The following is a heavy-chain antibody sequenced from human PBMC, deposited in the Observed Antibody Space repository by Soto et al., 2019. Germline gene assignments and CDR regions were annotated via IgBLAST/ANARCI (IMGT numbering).Heavy chain of an antibody. CDR2: IYHSGST. CDR3: ARAYYSSSWYMYYGMDV. V-gene: IGHV4-4*02. CDR1: SGSISSSNW. Sequence: SETLSLTCAVSSGSISSSNWWSWVRQPPGKGLEWIGEIYHSGSTNYNPSLKSRVTISVDKSKNQFSLKLSSVTAADTAVYYCARAYYSSSWYMYYGMDVWGQGTKVTVS. D-gene: IGHD6-13*01. J-gene: IGHJ6*02.